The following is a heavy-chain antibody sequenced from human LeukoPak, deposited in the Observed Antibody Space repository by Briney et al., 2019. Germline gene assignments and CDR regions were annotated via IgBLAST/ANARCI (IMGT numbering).Heavy chain of an antibody. CDR1: GGSISSYY. D-gene: IGHD1-26*01. Sequence: SETLSLTCTVSGGSISSYYWSWIRQPPGKGLEWIGYIYYSGSTNYNPSLKSRVTISVDTSKNQFSLKLSSVTAADTAVYYCARHKWDPTPLASFDIWGQGTMVTVSS. V-gene: IGHV4-59*01. CDR2: IYYSGST. CDR3: ARHKWDPTPLASFDI. J-gene: IGHJ3*02.